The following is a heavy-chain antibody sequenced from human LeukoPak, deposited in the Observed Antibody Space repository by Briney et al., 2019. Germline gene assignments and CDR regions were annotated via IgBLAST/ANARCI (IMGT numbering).Heavy chain of an antibody. D-gene: IGHD6-19*01. CDR2: IYSGGST. V-gene: IGHV3-53*01. CDR1: GFTVSSNY. CDR3: ARDSMDSSGWYRDAFYI. Sequence: PGGSLRLSCAASGFTVSSNYMSWVRQAPGKGLEWVSVIYSGGSTYYADSVKGRFTISRDHYQNTLYLQMNSLRAEDTAVYYCARDSMDSSGWYRDAFYIWGQGTMVTVSS. J-gene: IGHJ3*02.